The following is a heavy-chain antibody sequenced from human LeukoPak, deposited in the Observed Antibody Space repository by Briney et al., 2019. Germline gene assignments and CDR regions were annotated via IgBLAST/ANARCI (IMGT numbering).Heavy chain of an antibody. Sequence: SETLSLTCTVSGGSISGTSYFWGWIRQPPGKGLEWIGNVYYSGSTYYHPSLKSRVTVSVDTSKNQFSLNLSSVTGPDTAVYYCARLYPHGSGSQWGQGTLVTVSS. CDR2: VYYSGST. J-gene: IGHJ4*02. CDR1: GGSISGTSYF. D-gene: IGHD3-10*01. V-gene: IGHV4-39*01. CDR3: ARLYPHGSGSQ.